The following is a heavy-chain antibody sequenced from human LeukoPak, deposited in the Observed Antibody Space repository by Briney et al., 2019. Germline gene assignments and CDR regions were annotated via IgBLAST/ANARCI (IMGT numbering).Heavy chain of an antibody. Sequence: PGGSLRISCSASGFTVNNYAMSWVRQAPGKGLEWVSSISGSGDSTYYADSVKGRFTISRDNSENTLFLQMNSLRAEDTAVYYCAKDEAEITFGGVIPENYFDYWGQGTLVTVSS. CDR1: GFTVNNYA. V-gene: IGHV3-23*01. CDR3: AKDEAEITFGGVIPENYFDY. D-gene: IGHD3-16*01. J-gene: IGHJ4*02. CDR2: ISGSGDST.